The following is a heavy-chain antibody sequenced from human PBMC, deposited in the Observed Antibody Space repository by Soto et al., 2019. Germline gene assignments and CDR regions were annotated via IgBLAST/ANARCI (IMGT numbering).Heavy chain of an antibody. CDR3: ARDLTGIVGAQYYYYGMDV. Sequence: PGGSLRLSCAASGFTFSSYGMHWVRQAPGKGLEWVAVIWYDGSNKYYADSVKGRFTISRDNSKNTLYLQMNSLRAEDTAVYYCARDLTGIVGAQYYYYGMDVWGQGTTVTVSS. CDR2: IWYDGSNK. V-gene: IGHV3-33*01. D-gene: IGHD1-26*01. J-gene: IGHJ6*02. CDR1: GFTFSSYG.